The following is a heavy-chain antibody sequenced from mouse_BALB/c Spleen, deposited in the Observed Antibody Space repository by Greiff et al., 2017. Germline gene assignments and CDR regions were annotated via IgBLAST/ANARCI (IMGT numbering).Heavy chain of an antibody. CDR3: ARSLYYRYDGGNAMDY. CDR2: INPGSGGT. Sequence: VMLVESGAELVRPGTSVKVSCKASGYAFTNYLIEWVKQRPGQGLELIGVINPGSGGTNYNEKFKGKATLTADKSSSTAYMQLSSLTSDDSAVYFCARSLYYRYDGGNAMDYWGQGTSVTVSS. V-gene: IGHV1-54*01. J-gene: IGHJ4*01. CDR1: GYAFTNYL. D-gene: IGHD2-14*01.